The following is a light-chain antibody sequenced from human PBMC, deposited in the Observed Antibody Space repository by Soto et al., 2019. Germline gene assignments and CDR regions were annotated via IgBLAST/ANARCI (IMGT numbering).Light chain of an antibody. J-gene: IGKJ4*01. Sequence: DIQMTQSPSSLSASVGDRVTITCRASQGISNYLAWYQQKPGKVPKLLIYAASTLHSGVPSRFSGSGSGTDFTLTISSLQPEDVATYYCQKYNSALILTFGGGTKVEIK. CDR2: AAS. V-gene: IGKV1-27*01. CDR1: QGISNY. CDR3: QKYNSALILT.